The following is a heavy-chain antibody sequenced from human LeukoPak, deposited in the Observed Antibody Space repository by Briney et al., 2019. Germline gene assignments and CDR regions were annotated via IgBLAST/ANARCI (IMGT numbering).Heavy chain of an antibody. CDR2: IFPSGGEI. J-gene: IGHJ4*02. V-gene: IGHV3-23*01. CDR3: ATYRQVLLPFES. CDR1: GFTFSTFA. Sequence: PGGSLRLSCAASGFTFSTFAMLWVRQPPGKGLEWVSSIFPSGGEIHYADSVRGRFTISRDNSKSILSLQMNNLRAEDTAIYYCATYRQVLLPFESWGQGTLVTVSS. D-gene: IGHD5-18*01.